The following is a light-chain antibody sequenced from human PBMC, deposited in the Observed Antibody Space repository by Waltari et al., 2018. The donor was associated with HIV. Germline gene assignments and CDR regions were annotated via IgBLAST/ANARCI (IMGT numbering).Light chain of an antibody. CDR2: DVT. V-gene: IGLV2-14*01. CDR1: NSAIAYYNY. J-gene: IGLJ2*01. Sequence: HSVLAQPASVSGSPGQSVIISCTGSNSAIAYYNYVSWYQHQSGKAPQNLIYDVTNRPSGISSRFSGSKSGNTAFFTISVLQIDDEADYFCSSYTTTGIVVFGGGTKVTVL. CDR3: SSYTTTGIVV.